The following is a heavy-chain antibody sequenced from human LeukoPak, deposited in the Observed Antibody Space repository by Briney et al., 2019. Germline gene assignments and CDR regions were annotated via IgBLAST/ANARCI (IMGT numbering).Heavy chain of an antibody. CDR2: IRYDGSNK. V-gene: IGHV3-33*03. Sequence: GSSLKISCAAAGISISNYSMCWRRPAPGERLWWVAVIRYDGSNKYYADSVKGRFTISRDNANNSLYLQMSRRRDENAGEWYWAWDREAAGLFLDYRGQGTLVTVSS. CDR1: GISISNYS. D-gene: IGHD6-13*01. CDR3: AWDREAAGLFLDY. J-gene: IGHJ4*02.